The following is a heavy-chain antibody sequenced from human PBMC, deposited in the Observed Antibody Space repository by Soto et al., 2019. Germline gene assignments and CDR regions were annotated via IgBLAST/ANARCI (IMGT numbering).Heavy chain of an antibody. CDR1: GYTFTGYY. V-gene: IGHV1-2*02. CDR2: INPNSGGT. J-gene: IGHJ5*02. D-gene: IGHD6-19*01. CDR3: ARENSSGWYLRISRSGYNWFDP. Sequence: ASVKVSCKASGYTFTGYYMHWVRQAPGQGLEWMGWINPNSGGTNYAQKFQGRVTMTRDTSISTAYMELSRLRSDDTAVYYCARENSSGWYLRISRSGYNWFDPWGQGTLVTVAS.